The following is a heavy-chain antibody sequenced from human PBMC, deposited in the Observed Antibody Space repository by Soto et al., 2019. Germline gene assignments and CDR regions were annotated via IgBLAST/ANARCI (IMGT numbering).Heavy chain of an antibody. D-gene: IGHD6-19*01. CDR1: GFAFSSYA. J-gene: IGHJ4*02. Sequence: PGGSLRLSCAASGFAFSSYAMSWVRQAPGKGLEWVSAISGSGGSTYYADSVKGRFTISRDNSKNTLYLQMNSLRAEDTAVYYCAKSWWGRAVASYYFDYRGQGTLVTVSS. V-gene: IGHV3-23*01. CDR2: ISGSGGST. CDR3: AKSWWGRAVASYYFDY.